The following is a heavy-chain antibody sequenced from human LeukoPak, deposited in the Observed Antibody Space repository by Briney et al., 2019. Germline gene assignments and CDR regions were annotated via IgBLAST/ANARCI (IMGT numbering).Heavy chain of an antibody. CDR2: IKEDGSEK. J-gene: IGHJ5*02. V-gene: IGHV3-7*01. CDR1: GFTLTSYW. Sequence: GRSLRLSCAASGFTLTSYWMTWVRQAPGTGLELVANIKEDGSEKYYVDSVKGRFTISRDNAKNSLYLQMNSLRAEDTAVYYCVYGGSYYVAWGQGTLVTVSS. D-gene: IGHD1-26*01. CDR3: VYGGSYYVA.